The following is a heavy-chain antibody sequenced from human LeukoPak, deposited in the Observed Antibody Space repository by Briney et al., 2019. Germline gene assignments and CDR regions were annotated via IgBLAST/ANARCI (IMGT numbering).Heavy chain of an antibody. Sequence: GGSLRLSCAASGFTFSSYSMNWVRQAPGRGLEWVSYITSSSGTIYYADSVKGRFTISRDNAKNSLYLQMNSLRAEDTAVYYCAELGITMIGGVWGKGTTVTISS. J-gene: IGHJ6*04. V-gene: IGHV3-48*01. CDR1: GFTFSSYS. D-gene: IGHD3-10*02. CDR2: ITSSSGTI. CDR3: AELGITMIGGV.